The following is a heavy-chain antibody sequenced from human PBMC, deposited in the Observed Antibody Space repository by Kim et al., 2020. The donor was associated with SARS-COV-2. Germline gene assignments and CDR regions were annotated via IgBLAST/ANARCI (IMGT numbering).Heavy chain of an antibody. V-gene: IGHV4-34*01. Sequence: SETLSLICAVNGESLSTHYWSWIRQSPGTRLEWIGEINHEGSTNSNPSLKTRVTMSVDRIKRHFSLKLNSVTAADTAVYYCARGTHYGWGSYPSLFNSWGQGTLVTVSS. D-gene: IGHD3-16*02. J-gene: IGHJ5*02. CDR1: GESLSTHY. CDR2: INHEGST. CDR3: ARGTHYGWGSYPSLFNS.